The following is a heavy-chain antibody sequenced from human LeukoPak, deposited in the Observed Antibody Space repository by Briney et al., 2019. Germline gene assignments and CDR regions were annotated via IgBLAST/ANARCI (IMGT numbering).Heavy chain of an antibody. D-gene: IGHD2-15*01. CDR2: ISSSSSYI. V-gene: IGHV3-21*01. Sequence: GGSLRLSCAASGFTFSSYSMNWVRQAPGKGLEWVSSISSSSSYIYYADSVKGRFTISRDNAKNSLYLQMNGLRAEDTAVYYCARDLSLGCSGGSCGGYFDYWGQGTLVTVSS. J-gene: IGHJ4*02. CDR1: GFTFSSYS. CDR3: ARDLSLGCSGGSCGGYFDY.